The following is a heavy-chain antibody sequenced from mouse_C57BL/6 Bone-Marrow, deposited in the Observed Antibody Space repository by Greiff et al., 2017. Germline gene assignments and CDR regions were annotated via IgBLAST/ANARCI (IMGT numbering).Heavy chain of an antibody. Sequence: VQLQQSGAELARPGASVKMSCKASGYTFTSYTMPWVKQRPGQGLEWIGYINPSSGYTKYNQKFKDKATLTADKSSSTAYMQLSSLTSEDSAVYYCARGYYFDYWGQGTTLTGSS. CDR2: INPSSGYT. V-gene: IGHV1-4*01. CDR3: ARGYYFDY. CDR1: GYTFTSYT. J-gene: IGHJ2*01.